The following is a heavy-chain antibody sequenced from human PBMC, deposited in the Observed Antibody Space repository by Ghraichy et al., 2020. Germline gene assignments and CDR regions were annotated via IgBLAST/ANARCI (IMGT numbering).Heavy chain of an antibody. CDR2: INKDGSDM. D-gene: IGHD7-27*01. V-gene: IGHV3-74*01. CDR1: GFSFSDDW. J-gene: IGHJ4*02. Sequence: GGSLRLSCAASGFSFSDDWMHWVRQVPGKGLVWVSRINKDGSDMSYADSVKGRFTISRDNAKSTLYLQMNSLRVDDTAVYYCTRVWHWVHDWGQGTLVTVSS. CDR3: TRVWHWVHD.